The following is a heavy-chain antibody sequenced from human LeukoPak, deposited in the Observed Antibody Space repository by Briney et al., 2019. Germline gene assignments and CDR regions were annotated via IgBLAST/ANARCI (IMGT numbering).Heavy chain of an antibody. Sequence: GGSLRLSCAASGFTFSDYYMSWIRQAPGKGLEWVSYISSSGSTIYYADSVKGRFTISRDNAKNSLYLQMNSLRAEDTAVYYCARDVTATVTTWHGAFDIWGQGTMVTVSS. CDR2: ISSSGSTI. J-gene: IGHJ3*02. CDR1: GFTFSDYY. D-gene: IGHD4-17*01. CDR3: ARDVTATVTTWHGAFDI. V-gene: IGHV3-11*01.